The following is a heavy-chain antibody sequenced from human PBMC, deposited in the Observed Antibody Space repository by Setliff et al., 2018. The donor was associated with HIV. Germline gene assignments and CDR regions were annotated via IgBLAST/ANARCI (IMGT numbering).Heavy chain of an antibody. D-gene: IGHD6-19*01. Sequence: SETLSLTCTXSGGSISSSSYYWGWIRQPPGKGLEWIGSIYYSGSTYYNPSLKSRVTISVDTSKNQFSLKLSSVTAADTAVYYCAKTYSSGWCPPCYYYYYGMDVWGQGTTVTVSS. CDR3: AKTYSSGWCPPCYYYYYGMDV. CDR1: GGSISSSSYY. CDR2: IYYSGST. V-gene: IGHV4-39*01. J-gene: IGHJ6*02.